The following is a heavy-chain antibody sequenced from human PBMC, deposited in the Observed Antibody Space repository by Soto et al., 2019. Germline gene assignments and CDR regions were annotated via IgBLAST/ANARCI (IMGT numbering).Heavy chain of an antibody. CDR3: DSSAYRESYYFDS. CDR2: INPNSGGT. D-gene: IGHD3-22*01. Sequence: GASVKVSCKASGYTFTGYYMHWVRQAPGQGLEWMGWINPNSGGTNYAQKFQGWVTMTRDTSISTAYMELSRLRSEDTAVYYYDSSAYRESYYFDSWGQGTLVTVSS. V-gene: IGHV1-2*04. CDR1: GYTFTGYY. J-gene: IGHJ4*02.